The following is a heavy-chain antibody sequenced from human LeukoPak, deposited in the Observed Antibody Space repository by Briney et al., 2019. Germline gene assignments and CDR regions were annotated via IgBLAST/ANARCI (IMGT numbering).Heavy chain of an antibody. CDR3: AQSHQGLHAFDI. Sequence: SGPTLVNPTQTLTLTCTFSGFSLSTSGVGVGWIRQPPGKALEFLALIYWNDDKRYSPSLKSRLTITKDTSKNQLVLTMTNMDPVDTATYYCAQSHQGLHAFDIWGQGKMVTVSS. CDR2: IYWNDDK. V-gene: IGHV2-5*01. CDR1: GFSLSTSGVG. J-gene: IGHJ3*02.